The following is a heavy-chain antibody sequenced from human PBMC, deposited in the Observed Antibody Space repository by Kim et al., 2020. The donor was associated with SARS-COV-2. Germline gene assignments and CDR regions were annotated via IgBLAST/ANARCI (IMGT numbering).Heavy chain of an antibody. V-gene: IGHV4-39*07. CDR3: ARVSDLGYYGSGTGYFDY. Sequence: KSRVTISVDTSKNQFSLKLSSVTAADTAVYYCARVSDLGYYGSGTGYFDYWGQGTLVTVSS. D-gene: IGHD3-10*01. J-gene: IGHJ4*02.